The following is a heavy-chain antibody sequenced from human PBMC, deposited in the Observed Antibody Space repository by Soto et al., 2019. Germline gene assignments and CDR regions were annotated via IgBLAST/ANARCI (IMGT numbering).Heavy chain of an antibody. D-gene: IGHD4-17*01. CDR2: ISPNSGAT. Sequence: QVQLVQSEGEVKQPGASVKLSCKASGYSFTSFGISWVRQAPGQGLEWMGWISPNSGATRYAQNLQGRVTMTTETSTNTAYLELRSLTADDTALDYGVREMWTTYGPQNFCDVGGLGALVTVSS. J-gene: IGHJ4*02. CDR3: VREMWTTYGPQNFCDV. CDR1: GYSFTSFG. V-gene: IGHV1-18*01.